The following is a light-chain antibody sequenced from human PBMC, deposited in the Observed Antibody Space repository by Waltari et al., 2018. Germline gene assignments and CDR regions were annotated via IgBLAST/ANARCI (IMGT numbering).Light chain of an antibody. CDR3: QQYNNWPRT. CDR2: GAS. Sequence: DIVMTQSPATLSVSPGERATLSCRASQSVRSNLAWYQQTPGQAPRLLIYGASTRATGIPARFSGSGSGTEFTLTISSMQSEDFAVYYCQQYNNWPRTFGQGTKVEIK. V-gene: IGKV3-15*01. J-gene: IGKJ1*01. CDR1: QSVRSN.